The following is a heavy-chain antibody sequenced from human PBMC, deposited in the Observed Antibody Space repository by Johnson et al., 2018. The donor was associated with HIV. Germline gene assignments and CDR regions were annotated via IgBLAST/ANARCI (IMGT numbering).Heavy chain of an antibody. J-gene: IGHJ3*01. V-gene: IGHV3-64*01. CDR3: ATDYKYWSGRPDSFDV. CDR2: ITNNGGST. Sequence: QLVESGGGLVQPGGSLRLSCAASGFTFSSWPMHWVRQAPGKGLEYVSRITNNGGSTYYINSVKGRFTISRDNSKNTVYLQMDSLRVEDMAVYYCATDYKYWSGRPDSFDVWGQGTMVTVSS. CDR1: GFTFSSWP. D-gene: IGHD3-3*01.